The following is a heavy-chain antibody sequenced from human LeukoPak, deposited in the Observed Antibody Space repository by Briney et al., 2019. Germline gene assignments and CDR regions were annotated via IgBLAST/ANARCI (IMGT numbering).Heavy chain of an antibody. V-gene: IGHV4-31*03. CDR1: GGSISSGGYY. Sequence: SETLSLTCTVSGGSISSGGYYGSWIRQHPGKGLEWIGYIYYSGSTYYSPSLKSRVTISVDTSKNQFSLKLSSVTAADTAVYYCARDRGDYGKYAFDIWGQGTMVTVSS. J-gene: IGHJ3*02. CDR2: IYYSGST. D-gene: IGHD4-17*01. CDR3: ARDRGDYGKYAFDI.